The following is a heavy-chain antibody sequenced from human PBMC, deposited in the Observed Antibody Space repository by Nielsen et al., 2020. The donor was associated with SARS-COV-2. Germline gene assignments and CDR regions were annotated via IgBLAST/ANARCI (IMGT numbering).Heavy chain of an antibody. Sequence: WVRQAPGQGLEWMGGIIPIFGTANYAQKFQGRVTITADESTSTAYMELSSLRPEDTAVYYCAKRSTRKSTVTTNYYYGMDVWGQGTTVTVSS. V-gene: IGHV1-69*01. J-gene: IGHJ6*02. CDR3: AKRSTRKSTVTTNYYYGMDV. D-gene: IGHD4-17*01. CDR2: IIPIFGTA.